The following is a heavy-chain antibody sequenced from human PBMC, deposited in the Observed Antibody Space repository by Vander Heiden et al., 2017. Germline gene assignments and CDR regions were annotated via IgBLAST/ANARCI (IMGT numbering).Heavy chain of an antibody. J-gene: IGHJ4*02. CDR2: ISGSGGTT. V-gene: IGHV3-23*01. CDR1: GFTFRGLG. D-gene: IGHD2-15*01. Sequence: EVQVLESGGGLVQPGGSLRLSCAASGFTFRGLGMSWVRQAPGKGLEWVAGISGSGGTTFYADSVKGRFTISRDNSKNTLFLQMNSLRAEDTAIYYCAQVPEAASYDYWGQGTLVTVSS. CDR3: AQVPEAASYDY.